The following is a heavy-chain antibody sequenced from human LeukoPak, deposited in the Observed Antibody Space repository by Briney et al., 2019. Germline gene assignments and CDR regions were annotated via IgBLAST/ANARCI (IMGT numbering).Heavy chain of an antibody. J-gene: IGHJ4*02. CDR1: GYSISSGYY. CDR3: ARWGKVATISPPFDY. Sequence: PSETLPLTCTVSGYSISSGYYWGWIRQPPGKGLEWVGSIYHSGSTYYNPSLKSRVTISVDTSKNQFSLKLSSVTAADTAVYYCARWGKVATISPPFDYWGQGTLVTVSS. CDR2: IYHSGST. V-gene: IGHV4-38-2*02. D-gene: IGHD5-12*01.